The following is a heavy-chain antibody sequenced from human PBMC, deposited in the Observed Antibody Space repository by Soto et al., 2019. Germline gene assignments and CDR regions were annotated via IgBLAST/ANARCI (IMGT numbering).Heavy chain of an antibody. CDR3: AKDLMITFGGVFPDLAFDY. J-gene: IGHJ4*02. Sequence: GGSLRLSCAASGFPFSSYAMSWVRQAPGKGLEWVSALSGSGGRTYYADSVRGRFTISRDNSKNTLYLQMNGLRAEDTAVYYCAKDLMITFGGVFPDLAFDYWGQGTLVTVSS. V-gene: IGHV3-23*01. CDR2: LSGSGGRT. D-gene: IGHD3-16*01. CDR1: GFPFSSYA.